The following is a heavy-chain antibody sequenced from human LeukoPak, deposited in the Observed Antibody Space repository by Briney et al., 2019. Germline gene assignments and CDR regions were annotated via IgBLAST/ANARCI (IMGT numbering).Heavy chain of an antibody. J-gene: IGHJ4*02. Sequence: PGGSLRLSCAASGFTFSSYAMSWVRQAPGKGLEWVSAISGSGGSTYYADSVKGRFTISRDNSKNTLYLQMNSLRAEDTAVYYCAKFPFHYYDSSGYVFDYWGQGTLVTVSS. V-gene: IGHV3-23*01. CDR1: GFTFSSYA. D-gene: IGHD3-22*01. CDR2: ISGSGGST. CDR3: AKFPFHYYDSSGYVFDY.